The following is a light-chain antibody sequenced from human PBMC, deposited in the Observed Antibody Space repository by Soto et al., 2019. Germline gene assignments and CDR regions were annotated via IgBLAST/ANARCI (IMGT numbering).Light chain of an antibody. J-gene: IGKJ5*01. CDR1: QSVSSN. V-gene: IGKV3-15*01. Sequence: EIVMTEGPPTLSVSPGERATLSCRASQSVSSNLAWYQQKPGQAPRLLIYGASTRATGIPARFSASGSGTEFTLTISSLQSEDFAVYYCQQRSNWPPTFGQGTPLEI. CDR2: GAS. CDR3: QQRSNWPPT.